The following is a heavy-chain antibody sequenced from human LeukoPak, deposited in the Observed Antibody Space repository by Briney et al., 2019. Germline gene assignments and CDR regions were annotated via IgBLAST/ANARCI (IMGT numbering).Heavy chain of an antibody. CDR3: AKDHYYDTSGLFQH. CDR2: ISWNSGSI. D-gene: IGHD3-22*01. CDR1: EFTFDDYA. Sequence: GGSLRLSCAASEFTFDDYAMHWVRQAPGEGLEWVSGISWNSGSIGYADSVKGRFTISRDNAKNSLFLQMNSLRAEDTALYYCAKDHYYDTSGLFQHWGQGTLVTVSS. J-gene: IGHJ1*01. V-gene: IGHV3-9*01.